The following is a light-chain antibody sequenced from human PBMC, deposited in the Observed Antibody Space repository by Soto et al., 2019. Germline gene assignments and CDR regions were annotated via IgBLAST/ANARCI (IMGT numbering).Light chain of an antibody. Sequence: DVVMTQSPLSLPVTLGQPASISCRSSQSLVYGDGNTYLNWFQQRPGQSPRRLIYKVSNRDSGVPDRFGGSGSGTDFTLKISRVEAEDVGVYYCMQGTHWPETFGQGTKVEIK. CDR1: QSLVYGDGNTY. CDR3: MQGTHWPET. J-gene: IGKJ1*01. CDR2: KVS. V-gene: IGKV2-30*01.